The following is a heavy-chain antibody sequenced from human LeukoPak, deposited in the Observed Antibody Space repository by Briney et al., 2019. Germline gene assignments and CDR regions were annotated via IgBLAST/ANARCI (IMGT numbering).Heavy chain of an antibody. Sequence: GGSLRLSCAASGFTFSSYEMNWVRQAPGKGLEWVSYISSSGSTIYYADSVKGRFTISRDNVKNSLYLQMNSLRAEDTAVYYCAKYGDILTGYPYYFDYWGQGTLVTVSS. V-gene: IGHV3-48*03. CDR2: ISSSGSTI. J-gene: IGHJ4*02. CDR3: AKYGDILTGYPYYFDY. CDR1: GFTFSSYE. D-gene: IGHD3-9*01.